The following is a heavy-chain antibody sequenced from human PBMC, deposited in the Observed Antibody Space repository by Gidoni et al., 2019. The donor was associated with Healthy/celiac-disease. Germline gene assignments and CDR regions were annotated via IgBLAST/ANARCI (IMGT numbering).Heavy chain of an antibody. Sequence: QVQLLQSGAEVKKPGASVKVSCKASGYTLTSYYMHWVRQAPGQGIEWMGIINPSGGSTNYAQKFQGRVTITMDTSTSTVYMELSSLRSEDTAVYYCAKGIAVAGPFYYWGQGTLVTVSS. V-gene: IGHV1-46*03. J-gene: IGHJ4*02. CDR2: INPSGGST. CDR1: GYTLTSYY. CDR3: AKGIAVAGPFYY. D-gene: IGHD6-19*01.